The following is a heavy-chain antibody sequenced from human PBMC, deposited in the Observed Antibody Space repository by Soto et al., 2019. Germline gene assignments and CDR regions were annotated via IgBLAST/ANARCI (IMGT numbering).Heavy chain of an antibody. V-gene: IGHV1-8*02. J-gene: IGHJ4*02. CDR1: GGTFSSYA. CDR3: AAEYSSSSFDY. D-gene: IGHD6-6*01. Sequence: ASVKVSCKASGGTFSSYAISWVRQAPGQGLEWMGWMNPNSGNTGYAQKFQGRVTMTRNTSISTAYMELSSLRSEDTAVYYCAAEYSSSSFDYWGQGTLVTVSS. CDR2: MNPNSGNT.